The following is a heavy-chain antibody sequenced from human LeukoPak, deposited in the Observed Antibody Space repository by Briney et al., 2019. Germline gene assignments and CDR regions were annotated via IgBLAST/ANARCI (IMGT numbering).Heavy chain of an antibody. CDR2: ISGHGSGDST. J-gene: IGHJ4*02. CDR3: ATLGYCSSPSCYLYY. CDR1: GFTFSSYG. D-gene: IGHD2-2*01. Sequence: GGSLRLSCAASGFTFSSYGMSWVRQAPGKGLEWVSSISGHGSGDSTYYADSVKGRFTISRDNSKNTLSLQMNSLRAEDTAVYYCATLGYCSSPSCYLYYWGQGTLATVSS. V-gene: IGHV3-23*01.